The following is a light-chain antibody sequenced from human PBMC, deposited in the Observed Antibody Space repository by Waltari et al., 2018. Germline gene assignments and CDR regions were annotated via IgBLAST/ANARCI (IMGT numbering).Light chain of an antibody. CDR1: QSVNNY. J-gene: IGKJ3*01. V-gene: IGKV1-39*01. CDR2: AAS. Sequence: DIQMTQSPSSLSASVGDRVTITCRESQSVNNYLNWYQQQPGKAPKLLIYAASTLQSGVPSRFSGSGSGTDFTLTISSLQPEDFATYYCQQSYSTPRFTFGPGTKVDIK. CDR3: QQSYSTPRFT.